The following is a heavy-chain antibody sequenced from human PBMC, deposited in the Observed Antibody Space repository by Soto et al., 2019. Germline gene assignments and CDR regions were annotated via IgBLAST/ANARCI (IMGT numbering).Heavy chain of an antibody. CDR2: LNGSGGST. D-gene: IGHD3-16*02. CDR1: GFTFSNYA. CDR3: AGGLSAGKGSPTDY. V-gene: IGHV3-23*01. J-gene: IGHJ4*02. Sequence: PGGSLSLSCAASGFTFSNYAMTWVRQAPGKGLEWVSGLNGSGGSTSSADSVKGRFAISRDNSKNTLYLQMNSLRDGDTAVYYCAGGLSAGKGSPTDYWGQGTRVTVFS.